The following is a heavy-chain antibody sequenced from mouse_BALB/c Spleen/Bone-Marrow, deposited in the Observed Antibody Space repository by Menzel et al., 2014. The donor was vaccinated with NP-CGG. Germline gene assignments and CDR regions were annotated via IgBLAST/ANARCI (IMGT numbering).Heavy chain of an antibody. CDR1: GYTFTAYA. Sequence: VQLQQSGPELVRPGVSVKLSCKGSGYTFTAYAMHWVKQSHAKSLEWIGLISTYSGNTHYNQNFKGKATMTVDKSSSTAYMELARLTSEDSAIYYCARNFYGSSYFDYRGQGTTLTVSS. CDR2: ISTYSGNT. V-gene: IGHV1-67*01. D-gene: IGHD1-1*01. J-gene: IGHJ2*01. CDR3: ARNFYGSSYFDY.